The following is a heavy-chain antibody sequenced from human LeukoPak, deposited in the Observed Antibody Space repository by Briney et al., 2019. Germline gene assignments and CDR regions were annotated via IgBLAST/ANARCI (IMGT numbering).Heavy chain of an antibody. CDR3: ASGGWGLPAALPFDY. CDR2: IKSKSVGRKI. D-gene: IGHD2-2*01. V-gene: IGHV3-15*01. Sequence: GGSLRLSCAASGFTFSNAWMSWIRQAPGKGLEWVGRIKSKSVGRKIDYSAPVKVRFSISRDDTKNTLYMQTNSQKTAETAVYYCASGGWGLPAALPFDYWGRGTLFTVPP. CDR1: GFTFSNAW. J-gene: IGHJ4*02.